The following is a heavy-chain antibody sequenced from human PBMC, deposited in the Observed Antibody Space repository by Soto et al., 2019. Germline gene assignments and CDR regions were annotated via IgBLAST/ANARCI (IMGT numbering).Heavy chain of an antibody. CDR3: ARRKTYYYGSGGYYYYYMDV. CDR1: GYSFTSYW. Sequence: LGESLKISCKGSGYSFTSYWIGWVRQMPGKGLEWMGIIYPGDSDTRYSPSFQGQVTISADKSISTAYLQWSSLKASDTAMYYCARRKTYYYGSGGYYYYYMDVWGKGTTVTVSS. V-gene: IGHV5-51*01. D-gene: IGHD3-10*01. CDR2: IYPGDSDT. J-gene: IGHJ6*03.